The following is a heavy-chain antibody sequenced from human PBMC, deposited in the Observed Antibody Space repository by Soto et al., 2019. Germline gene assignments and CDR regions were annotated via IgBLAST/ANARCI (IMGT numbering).Heavy chain of an antibody. D-gene: IGHD5-18*01. CDR2: IIPIFGTA. J-gene: IGHJ6*02. V-gene: IGHV1-69*13. Sequence: SVKVSCKASGGTFSSYAISWVRQAPGQGLEWMGGIIPIFGTANCAQKFQGRVTITADESTSTAYMELSSLRSEDTAVYYCARDTAMAWGYYNGMDVWGQGTTVTVSS. CDR1: GGTFSSYA. CDR3: ARDTAMAWGYYNGMDV.